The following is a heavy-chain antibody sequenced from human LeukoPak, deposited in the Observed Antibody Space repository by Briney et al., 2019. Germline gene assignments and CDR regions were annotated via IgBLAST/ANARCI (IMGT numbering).Heavy chain of an antibody. Sequence: GGSLRLSCAASGFSFSSYAMSWVRQAPGRGLEWVSTISGSGGSTYYADSVKGRFTISRDNSKNTLYLQMNSLRAEDTAVYYCAKGSGLTGTFFDYWGQGTLVTVSS. V-gene: IGHV3-23*01. CDR2: ISGSGGST. CDR1: GFSFSSYA. D-gene: IGHD7-27*01. CDR3: AKGSGLTGTFFDY. J-gene: IGHJ4*02.